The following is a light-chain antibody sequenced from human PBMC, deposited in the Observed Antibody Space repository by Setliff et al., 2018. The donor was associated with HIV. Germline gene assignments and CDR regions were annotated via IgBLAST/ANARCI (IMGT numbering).Light chain of an antibody. V-gene: IGLV2-14*01. CDR1: SSDIGGYNF. CDR2: EVT. J-gene: IGLJ1*01. CDR3: SSYTSSSPYV. Sequence: QSALTQPASVSGSPGQSITISCTGTSSDIGGYNFVSWYQHHPGKAPKLMTYEVTNRPSGVSNRFSGSKSDNTASLTISGLQADDEADYYCSSYTSSSPYVFGTGTKVTVL.